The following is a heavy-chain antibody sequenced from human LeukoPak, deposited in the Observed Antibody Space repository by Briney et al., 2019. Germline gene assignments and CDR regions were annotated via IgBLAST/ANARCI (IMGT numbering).Heavy chain of an antibody. CDR1: GGSTSSSSYY. D-gene: IGHD3-3*01. CDR2: IYYSGST. J-gene: IGHJ6*03. V-gene: IGHV4-61*01. CDR3: AKVGILESFRPRRGYYYMDA. Sequence: SETLSLTCTVSGGSTSSSSYYWSWIRQPPGKGLEWIGYIYYSGSTNYKPSLKSRVTISVDTSKNQFSLKLSSVTAADTALYNCAKVGILESFRPRRGYYYMDAWGKGTTVTVSS.